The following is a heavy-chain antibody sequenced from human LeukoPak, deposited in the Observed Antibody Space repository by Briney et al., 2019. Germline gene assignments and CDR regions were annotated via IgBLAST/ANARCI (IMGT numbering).Heavy chain of an antibody. CDR1: GFTFSNNG. D-gene: IGHD2-8*01. Sequence: GGSLRLSCVVSGFTFSNNGMSWVRQAPAKGLEWASGLSGSGSSVYYADSVRGRLTISRDNSRNTLFLQLDSLRADDTAVYYCAKGLNWFDPWGQGTLVTVSS. CDR3: AKGLNWFDP. CDR2: LSGSGSSV. V-gene: IGHV3-23*01. J-gene: IGHJ5*02.